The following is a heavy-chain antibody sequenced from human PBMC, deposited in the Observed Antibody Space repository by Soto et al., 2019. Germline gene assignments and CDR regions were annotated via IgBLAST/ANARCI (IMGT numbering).Heavy chain of an antibody. CDR2: INPNSGGT. D-gene: IGHD6-13*01. V-gene: IGHV1-2*02. Sequence: SVKVSFKGSGYTFTGYYMSWVRQAPGQGLEWMGWINPNSGGTNYAQKFQGRVTMTRDTSISTAYKELSRLRSDDTAVYYCARAKSSSWFHYWGQGTLVTVSS. CDR3: ARAKSSSWFHY. CDR1: GYTFTGYY. J-gene: IGHJ4*02.